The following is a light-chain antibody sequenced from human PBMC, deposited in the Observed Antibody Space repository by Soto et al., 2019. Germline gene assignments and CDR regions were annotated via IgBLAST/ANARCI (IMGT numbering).Light chain of an antibody. CDR2: AAS. CDR3: HQAGTVPFT. V-gene: IGKV1-12*01. CDR1: HDIEKG. J-gene: IGKJ3*01. Sequence: DIQLTQSPSSVSASVGSTINITCRSIHDIEKGLAWYQQKPGRAPKVLIYAASHLESGVPSRFSGSGSGTEFTLTISSLQTEDFAIYFCHQAGTVPFTFGHGTKVDIK.